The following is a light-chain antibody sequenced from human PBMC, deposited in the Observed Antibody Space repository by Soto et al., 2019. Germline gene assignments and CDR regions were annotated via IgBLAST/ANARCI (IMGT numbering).Light chain of an antibody. CDR2: DVS. CDR3: SSYTSISTHV. CDR1: SSDVGGYNY. Sequence: QSVLTQPASVSGSPGQSITISCTGTSSDVGGYNYVSWYQQYPGKAHKLMISDVSNRPSGVSIRFSGSKSGNTASLTISGLQAEDEADYYCSSYTSISTHVFGTGTRSPS. V-gene: IGLV2-14*01. J-gene: IGLJ1*01.